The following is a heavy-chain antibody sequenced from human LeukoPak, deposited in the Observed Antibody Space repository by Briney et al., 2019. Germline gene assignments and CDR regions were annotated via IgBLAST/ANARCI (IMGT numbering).Heavy chain of an antibody. Sequence: ASVKVSCKASGYTFTGYYTHWARQAPGPGLEWMGWINPNSGGTNYAQKFQGRVTMTRDTSISTAYMELSSLRSDDAAVYYCARPPNYYGSGSYYQGGVDYWGQGTLVTVSS. V-gene: IGHV1-2*02. CDR2: INPNSGGT. CDR3: ARPPNYYGSGSYYQGGVDY. CDR1: GYTFTGYY. J-gene: IGHJ4*02. D-gene: IGHD3-10*01.